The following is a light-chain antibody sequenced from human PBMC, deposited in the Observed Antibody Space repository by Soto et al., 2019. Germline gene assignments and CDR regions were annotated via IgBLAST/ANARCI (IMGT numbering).Light chain of an antibody. V-gene: IGKV3-11*01. Sequence: EIVLTQSPATLSLSPGEGATLSCRASQDISTYLVWYQHKRGQAPRLLIYAASNRATGIPAMFSGSGSGTDVTLTISSLEPEDFAVYYCQQRRDWPRTFGQGTKVEI. J-gene: IGKJ1*01. CDR1: QDISTY. CDR2: AAS. CDR3: QQRRDWPRT.